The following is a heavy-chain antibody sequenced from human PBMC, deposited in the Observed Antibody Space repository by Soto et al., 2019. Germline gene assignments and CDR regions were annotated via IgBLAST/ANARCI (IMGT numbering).Heavy chain of an antibody. CDR1: GGTFSSYA. Sequence: SVKVSCKASGGTFSSYAISWVRQAPGQGLEWMGGIIPIFGTANYAQKFQGRVTITADESTSTAYMELSSLRSEDTAVYYCARDRVPMVYAIPPYYYYGMEVWGEGTTVTVSS. CDR3: ARDRVPMVYAIPPYYYYGMEV. CDR2: IIPIFGTA. V-gene: IGHV1-69*13. D-gene: IGHD2-8*01. J-gene: IGHJ6*02.